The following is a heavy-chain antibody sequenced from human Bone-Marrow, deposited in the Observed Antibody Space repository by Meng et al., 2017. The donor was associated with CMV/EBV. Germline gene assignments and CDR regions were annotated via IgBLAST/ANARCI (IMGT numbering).Heavy chain of an antibody. D-gene: IGHD2-2*02. V-gene: IGHV1-8*03. CDR2: MNPNSGNT. J-gene: IGHJ4*02. CDR1: GYTFTSYD. CDR3: ARCGLRSSTSCYSEFDY. Sequence: ASVKVSCKASGYTFTSYDINWVRQATGQGLEWMGWMNPNSGNTGYAQKFQGRVTITRNTSISTAYMELNSLRSEDTAVYYCARCGLRSSTSCYSEFDYWGQGTLVTVSS.